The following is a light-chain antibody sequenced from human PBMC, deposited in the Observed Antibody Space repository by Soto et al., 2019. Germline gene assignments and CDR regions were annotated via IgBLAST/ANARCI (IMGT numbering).Light chain of an antibody. CDR3: QQYGSSPLWT. CDR2: GAS. CDR1: QSVSSSY. J-gene: IGKJ1*01. Sequence: EIVLTQSPGTLSLSPGERATLSCRASQSVSSSYLAWYQQKPGQSPRLLIYGASSRATGIPDRFSGSGSGTSVTLTISRLEPEDFAGYYCQQYGSSPLWTFGQGTKVEIK. V-gene: IGKV3-20*01.